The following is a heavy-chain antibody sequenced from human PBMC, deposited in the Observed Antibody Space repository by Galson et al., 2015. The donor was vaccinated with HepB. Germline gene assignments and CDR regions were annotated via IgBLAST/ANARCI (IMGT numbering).Heavy chain of an antibody. J-gene: IGHJ5*02. D-gene: IGHD2-2*01. CDR2: IIPIFGTA. V-gene: IGHV1-69*13. CDR3: ARDRLSLDCSSTSCYRLAWWDWFDP. CDR1: GGTFSSYA. Sequence: SVKVSCKASGGTFSSYAISWVRQAPGQGLEWMGGIIPIFGTANYAQKFQGRVTITADESTSTAYMELSSLRSEDTAVYYCARDRLSLDCSSTSCYRLAWWDWFDPWGQGTLVTVSS.